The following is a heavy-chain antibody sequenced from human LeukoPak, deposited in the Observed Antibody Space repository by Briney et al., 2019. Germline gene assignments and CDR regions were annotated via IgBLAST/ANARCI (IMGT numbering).Heavy chain of an antibody. V-gene: IGHV4-61*05. D-gene: IGHD6-19*01. CDR2: IYYSGST. CDR3: ARAVAGTHYYYGMDV. J-gene: IGHJ6*02. CDR1: GGSISSSSYY. Sequence: SETLSLTCTVSGGSISSSSYYWGWIRQPPGKGLEWIGYIYYSGSTNYNPSLKSRVTISVDTSKKQFSLKLSSVTAADTAVYYCARAVAGTHYYYGMDVWGQGTTVTVSS.